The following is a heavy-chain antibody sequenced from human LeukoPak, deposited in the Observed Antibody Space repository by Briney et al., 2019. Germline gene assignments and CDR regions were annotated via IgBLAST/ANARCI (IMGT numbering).Heavy chain of an antibody. V-gene: IGHV3-21*01. CDR2: ISSSSTYI. CDR1: GFTFSSYS. J-gene: IGHJ4*02. CDR3: ARDSGSYGVPGYFDY. D-gene: IGHD1-26*01. Sequence: PGGSLRLSCAASGFTFSSYSMNWVRQAPGKGLEWVSSISSSSTYIYYADSVKGRFTISRDNAKNSLYLQMNSLRAEDTAVYYCARDSGSYGVPGYFDYWGQGTLVTVSS.